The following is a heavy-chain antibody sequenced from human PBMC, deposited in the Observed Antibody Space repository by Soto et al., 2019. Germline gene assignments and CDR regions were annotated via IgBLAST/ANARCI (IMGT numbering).Heavy chain of an antibody. CDR1: GGSIKSYW. J-gene: IGHJ4*02. V-gene: IGHV4-4*07. CDR3: ARDMASYAYGEGY. D-gene: IGHD3-10*01. Sequence: PSETLSLTCTVSGGSIKSYWWSWIRQPAGKGLEWIGRVYSSGTTDYNPSLNSRATMSVETSKNQFSLKLSSVTAADTAVYYCARDMASYAYGEGYWGQGIQVTVSS. CDR2: VYSSGTT.